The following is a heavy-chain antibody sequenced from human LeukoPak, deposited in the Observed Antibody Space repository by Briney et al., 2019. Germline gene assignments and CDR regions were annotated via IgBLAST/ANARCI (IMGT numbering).Heavy chain of an antibody. D-gene: IGHD2-15*01. CDR1: GYTFTSYS. CDR2: ISAYNGST. CDR3: ARASYCSDGSCYSDY. J-gene: IGHJ4*02. V-gene: IGHV1-18*01. Sequence: ASVKVSCKASGYTFTSYSISWVRQAPGQGLEWMGCISAYNGSTIYAQKVKGRVTMTTDTSTSTAYMELRSLKSDDTAVYYCARASYCSDGSCYSDYWGQGTLVTVSS.